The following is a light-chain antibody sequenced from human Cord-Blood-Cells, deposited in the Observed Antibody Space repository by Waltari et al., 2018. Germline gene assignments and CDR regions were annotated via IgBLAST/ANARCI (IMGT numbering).Light chain of an antibody. J-gene: IGKJ4*01. CDR2: LGS. CDR1: QSLLHSNGYNY. CDR3: MQALQTPLT. Sequence: DIVMTQSPLSLPVTPGEPASISCRSSQSLLHSNGYNYLDWYLQKPRQSPQLLIYLGSNRASGVPDRVSGSGSGTDCTLKISRVEAEYVGVYYCMQALQTPLTFGGGTKVEIK. V-gene: IGKV2-28*01.